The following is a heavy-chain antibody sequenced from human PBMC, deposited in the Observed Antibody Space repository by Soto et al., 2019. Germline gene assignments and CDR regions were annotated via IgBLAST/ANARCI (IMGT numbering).Heavy chain of an antibody. CDR3: ARDRPQPWELLRICGMDV. CDR2: IYYSGST. J-gene: IGHJ6*02. V-gene: IGHV4-30-4*01. Sequence: QVQLQESGPGLVKPSQTLSLTCTVSGGSISSGDYYWSWIRQPPGKGLEWIGYIYYSGSTYYNPSLKSRVTISVDTSKSQFSLKLSSVTAAYTAVYYWARDRPQPWELLRICGMDVWGQGTTVTVAS. CDR1: GGSISSGDYY. D-gene: IGHD1-26*01.